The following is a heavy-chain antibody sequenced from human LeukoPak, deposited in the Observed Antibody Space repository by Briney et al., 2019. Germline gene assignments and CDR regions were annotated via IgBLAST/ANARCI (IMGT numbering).Heavy chain of an antibody. CDR3: ARDRGVGATTPLGY. D-gene: IGHD1-26*01. J-gene: IGHJ4*02. CDR1: GLTFSHYA. CDR2: IWYDGSNK. Sequence: GRSLRLSCAASGLTFSHYAMHWVRQAPGKGLEWVAVIWYDGSNKYYADSVKGRFTISRDNSKNTLYLQMNSLRAEDTAVYYCARDRGVGATTPLGYWGQGTLVTVSS. V-gene: IGHV3-33*08.